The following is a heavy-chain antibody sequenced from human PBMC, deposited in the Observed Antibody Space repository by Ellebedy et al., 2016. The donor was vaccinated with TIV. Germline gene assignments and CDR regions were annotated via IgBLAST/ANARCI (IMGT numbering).Heavy chain of an antibody. V-gene: IGHV3-21*01. CDR1: GFTFSNYS. Sequence: GESLKISXPASGFTFSNYSMNWVRQAPGKGLEWVSSISSSSSYIYYADSVKGRFIISRDNAKNSLYLQMNSLRAEDTAGYYCARDTSRNYDILTGYYTPYYYGMDVWGQGTTVTVSS. D-gene: IGHD3-9*01. CDR3: ARDTSRNYDILTGYYTPYYYGMDV. CDR2: ISSSSSYI. J-gene: IGHJ6*02.